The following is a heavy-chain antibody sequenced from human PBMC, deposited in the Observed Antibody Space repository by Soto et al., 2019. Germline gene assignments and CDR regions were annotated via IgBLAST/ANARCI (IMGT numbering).Heavy chain of an antibody. Sequence: EVQLVESGGDLVKPGGSLRLSCAASGFIFSHAWFHWVRQPPGKGLELVGRVKNNGGATDYAPSVKCRFIISRDDSKDMVYLQMSSLRTEDTAIYYCAADLGPPYDSNKWFDPWGQGTLVTVSS. J-gene: IGHJ5*02. V-gene: IGHV3-15*07. CDR2: VKNNGGAT. D-gene: IGHD2-21*01. CDR3: AADLGPPYDSNKWFDP. CDR1: GFIFSHAW.